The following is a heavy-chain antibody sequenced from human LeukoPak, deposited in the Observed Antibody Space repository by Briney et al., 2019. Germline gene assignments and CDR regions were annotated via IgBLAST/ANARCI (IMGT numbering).Heavy chain of an antibody. V-gene: IGHV4-39*01. CDR2: VYYSGIT. Sequence: SETLSLTCTVSGGSISSSSYYWGWIRQPPGKGLEWVANVYYSGITYYNPSLKSRVTMSVDTSKNQFSLKLTSVTAADTAVYFCASQGGSPDHFDYWGQGTLATVSS. J-gene: IGHJ4*02. CDR1: GGSISSSSYY. D-gene: IGHD1-26*01. CDR3: ASQGGSPDHFDY.